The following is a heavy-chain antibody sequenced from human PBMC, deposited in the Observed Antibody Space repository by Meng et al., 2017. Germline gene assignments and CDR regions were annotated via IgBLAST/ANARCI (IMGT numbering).Heavy chain of an antibody. CDR1: GFTFSDYY. CDR3: ARDSSGSNDY. D-gene: IGHD6-19*01. CDR2: ISSGSTI. J-gene: IGHJ4*02. V-gene: IGHV3-11*04. Sequence: GESLKISCAASGFTFSDYYMSWIRQAPGKGLEWVSYISSGSTIYYADSVKGRFTISRDNAKNSLYLQMNSLRAEDTAVYYCARDSSGSNDYWGQGTLVTVSS.